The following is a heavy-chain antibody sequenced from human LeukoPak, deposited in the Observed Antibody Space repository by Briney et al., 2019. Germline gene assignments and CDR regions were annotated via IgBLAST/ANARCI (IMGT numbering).Heavy chain of an antibody. CDR1: GGSFSGYY. D-gene: IGHD6-13*01. V-gene: IGHV4-34*01. CDR2: INHSGST. CDR3: ARGTSSIAAAGTHYYYGMDV. Sequence: SETLSLTCAVYGGSFSGYYWSWIRQPPGKGLEWIGEINHSGSTNYNPSLKSRVTISVDTSKNQFSLKLSSVTAADTAVYYCARGTSSIAAAGTHYYYGMDVWGQGTTVTVSS. J-gene: IGHJ6*02.